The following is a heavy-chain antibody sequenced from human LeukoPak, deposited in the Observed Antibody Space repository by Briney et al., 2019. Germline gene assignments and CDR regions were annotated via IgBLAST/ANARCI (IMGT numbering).Heavy chain of an antibody. J-gene: IGHJ4*02. CDR3: TTGLSTLGELSVDY. CDR2: IKSKTDGGTT. CDR1: GFTFSNAW. D-gene: IGHD3-10*01. Sequence: PGGSLRLSCAASGFTFSNAWMSWVRQAPGKGLEWVGRIKSKTDGGTTDYAAPVKGRFTISRDDSKDTLYLQMNSLKTEDTAVYYCTTGLSTLGELSVDYWGQGTLVTVSS. V-gene: IGHV3-15*01.